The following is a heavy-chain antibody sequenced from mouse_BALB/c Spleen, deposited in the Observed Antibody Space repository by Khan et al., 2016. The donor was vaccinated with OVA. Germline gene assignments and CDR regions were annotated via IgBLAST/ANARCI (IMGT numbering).Heavy chain of an antibody. Sequence: VQLKESGPGLVKPSQSLSLTCTVTGYSITSGYARNLIRQFPGNKLEWMGYISYSGVTSYTPSLKSRISITRDTSKNQFFLQLNSVTTEDTATYYCARGNYYGYYFDYWGQGTTLTVSS. V-gene: IGHV3-2*02. CDR3: ARGNYYGYYFDY. D-gene: IGHD1-1*01. J-gene: IGHJ2*01. CDR2: ISYSGVT. CDR1: GYSITSGYA.